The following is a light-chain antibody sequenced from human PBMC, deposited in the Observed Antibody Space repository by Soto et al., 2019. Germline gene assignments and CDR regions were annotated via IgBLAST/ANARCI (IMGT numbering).Light chain of an antibody. CDR3: QQYNRYFKS. J-gene: IGKJ1*01. V-gene: IGKV1-5*03. CDR2: RAS. CDR1: ENINMW. Sequence: IHMTQSPSTLSASVCDRVTGTWRASENINMWLAWYQQKPGQAPRLLIQRASRVERGVPSRFSGSGSDTEFTLTISSLQPDDFATYYCQQYNRYFKSFGQGTKVDIK.